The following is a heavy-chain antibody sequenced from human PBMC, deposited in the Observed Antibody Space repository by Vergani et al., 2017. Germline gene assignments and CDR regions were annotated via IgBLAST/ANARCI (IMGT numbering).Heavy chain of an antibody. CDR2: IYYTGST. V-gene: IGHV4-59*01. D-gene: IGHD3-10*01. CDR1: GGSISSYY. J-gene: IGHJ6*02. Sequence: QVQLQESGPGLVKPSETLSLTCTVSGGSISSYYWSWIRQPPGKGLDWIGKIYYTGSTNYNPSLKSRVTISVDTSNNQFSLKLRSVTAADTAVYYCARVLGLWFRDFQGGIDVWGQGTTVTVSS. CDR3: ARVLGLWFRDFQGGIDV.